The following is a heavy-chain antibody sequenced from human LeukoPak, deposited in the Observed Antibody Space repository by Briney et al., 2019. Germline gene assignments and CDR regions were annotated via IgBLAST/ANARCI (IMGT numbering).Heavy chain of an antibody. CDR2: ISGSGGAT. CDR1: GFTFSSYA. J-gene: IGHJ4*02. D-gene: IGHD3-22*01. V-gene: IGHV3-23*01. CDR3: ARGRFYYDSSGYSPWGYFAY. Sequence: PGGSLRLSCAASGFTFSSYAMTWVRQTPGKGLEWVSAISGSGGATYYADSVKGRFTISRDNSKNTLYLQMNSLRAEDTAVYYCARGRFYYDSSGYSPWGYFAYGGKEPRVTVPS.